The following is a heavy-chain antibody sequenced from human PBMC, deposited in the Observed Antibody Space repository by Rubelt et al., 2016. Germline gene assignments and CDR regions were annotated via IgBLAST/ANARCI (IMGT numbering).Heavy chain of an antibody. D-gene: IGHD6-19*01. CDR1: GGSISSYY. Sequence: QVQLQESGPGLVKSSETLSLTCTVSGGSISSYYWSWIRQPPGKGLEWIAYIHYSGSTKYDPSLKSRVTISVDTSQNQFSLRLTSVTAADTAVYYCARLRAGGSGHYWGQGTLVTVSS. CDR2: IHYSGST. V-gene: IGHV4-59*08. CDR3: ARLRAGGSGHY. J-gene: IGHJ4*02.